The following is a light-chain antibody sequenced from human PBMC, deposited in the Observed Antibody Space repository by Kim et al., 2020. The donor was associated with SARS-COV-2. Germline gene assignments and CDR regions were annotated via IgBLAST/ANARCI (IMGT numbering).Light chain of an antibody. CDR3: QVWDSSDDHRVV. J-gene: IGLJ2*01. CDR2: YDS. CDR1: SIGSKS. V-gene: IGLV3-21*04. Sequence: SYELTQPPSVSVAPGKTARITCGGTSIGSKSVHWHQQKPGQAPVLVISYDSVRPSGIPERFSGSNSGNTATVTISRVEAGDEANYYCQVWDSSDDHRVVFGGGTKLTVL.